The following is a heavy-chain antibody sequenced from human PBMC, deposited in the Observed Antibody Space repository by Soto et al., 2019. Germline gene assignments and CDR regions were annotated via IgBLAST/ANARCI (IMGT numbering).Heavy chain of an antibody. CDR2: ISYDGSNK. CDR3: VRGPEYYNWYFDL. D-gene: IGHD3-10*01. CDR1: GFTFSSYA. Sequence: QVQLVESGGGVVQPGRSLRLSCAASGFTFSSYAMHWVRQAPGKGLEWVAVISYDGSNKYYADSVKGRFTISRDNSKNTLYLKMNSLRAEDTGVYYCVRGPEYYNWYFDLWGRGTLVTVSS. V-gene: IGHV3-30-3*01. J-gene: IGHJ2*01.